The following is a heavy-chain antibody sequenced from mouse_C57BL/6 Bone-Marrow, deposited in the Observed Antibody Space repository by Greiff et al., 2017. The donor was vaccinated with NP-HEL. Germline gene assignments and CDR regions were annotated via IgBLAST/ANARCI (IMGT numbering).Heavy chain of an antibody. V-gene: IGHV2-6*01. CDR2: IWGVGST. Sequence: VNVVESGPGLVAPSQSLSITCTVSGFSLTSYGVDWVRQSPGKGLEWLGVIWGVGSTNYNSALKSRLSISKDNSKSQVFLKMNSLQTDDTAMYYCATLNWDWFAYWGQGTLVTVSA. J-gene: IGHJ3*01. CDR3: ATLNWDWFAY. D-gene: IGHD4-1*01. CDR1: GFSLTSYG.